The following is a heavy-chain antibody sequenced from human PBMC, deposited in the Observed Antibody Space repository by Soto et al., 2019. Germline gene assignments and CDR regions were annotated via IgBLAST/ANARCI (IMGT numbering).Heavy chain of an antibody. CDR1: GGFISSDGYY. Sequence: QVQLQESGPGLVKPSQTLSLTCTVSGGFISSDGYYWSWIRQHPGKGLEWVGYIDYSGSTFYNPSLKSRVTISVDASKNQFSLNLTYVTDADTAVYYCARNQMVVVTAPRYFDLWGRGTLVTVSS. D-gene: IGHD2-21*02. V-gene: IGHV4-31*03. J-gene: IGHJ2*01. CDR2: IDYSGST. CDR3: ARNQMVVVTAPRYFDL.